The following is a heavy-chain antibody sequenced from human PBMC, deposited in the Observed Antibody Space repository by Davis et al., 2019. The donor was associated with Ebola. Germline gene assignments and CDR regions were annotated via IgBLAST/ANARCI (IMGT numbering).Heavy chain of an antibody. D-gene: IGHD3-9*01. V-gene: IGHV3-21*04. Sequence: GESLKISCAASGFTFSSYSMNWVRQAPGKGLEWVSSISSSSSYIYYADSVKGRFTISRDNARNLVYVQMNSLRAEDTALYHCTRVNAVTGYSRFDSWGQGTLVTVSS. CDR1: GFTFSSYS. CDR2: ISSSSSYI. CDR3: TRVNAVTGYSRFDS. J-gene: IGHJ5*01.